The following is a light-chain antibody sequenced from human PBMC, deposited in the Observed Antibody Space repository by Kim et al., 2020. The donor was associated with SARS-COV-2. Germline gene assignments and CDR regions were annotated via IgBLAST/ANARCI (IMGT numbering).Light chain of an antibody. V-gene: IGLV2-14*01. CDR3: SSYTSSSIPYV. Sequence: QSALTQPASVSGSPGQSITISCTGTSSDVGGYNYVSWYQQHPGKAPKLMIYDVSKRPSGVSNRFSGSKSGNTASLTISGLQAEDEADYYCSSYTSSSIPYVFGTGTKV. CDR1: SSDVGGYNY. J-gene: IGLJ1*01. CDR2: DVS.